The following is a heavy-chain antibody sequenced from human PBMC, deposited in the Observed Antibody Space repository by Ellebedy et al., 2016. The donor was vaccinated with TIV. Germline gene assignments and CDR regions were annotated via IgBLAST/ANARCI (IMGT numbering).Heavy chain of an antibody. CDR2: VSAYNGNT. D-gene: IGHD3-16*01. V-gene: IGHV1-18*01. CDR3: AREGPETTPTRGGNFQY. CDR1: GYPFTSYG. J-gene: IGHJ1*01. Sequence: ASVKVSCKASGYPFTSYGISWVRQAPGQGLEWMGWVSAYNGNTNYLQKFQGRVALTTDTSTTTAYLELRSLTPDDTAVYYCAREGPETTPTRGGNFQYWGQGTLVTVPA.